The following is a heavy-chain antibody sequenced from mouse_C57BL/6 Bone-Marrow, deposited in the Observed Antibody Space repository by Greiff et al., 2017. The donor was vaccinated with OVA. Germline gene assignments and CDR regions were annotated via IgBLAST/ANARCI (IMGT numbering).Heavy chain of an antibody. V-gene: IGHV1-55*01. Sequence: QVQLKQPGAELVKPGASVKMSCKASGYTFTSYWITWVKQRPGQGLEWIGDLYPGSGSTNYNEKFKSKATLTVDTSSSTAYMQLSSLTSEDSAVYYGAREGYDGYYVYYFDYWGKGTTLTVSS. CDR1: GYTFTSYW. CDR3: AREGYDGYYVYYFDY. CDR2: LYPGSGST. J-gene: IGHJ2*01. D-gene: IGHD2-3*01.